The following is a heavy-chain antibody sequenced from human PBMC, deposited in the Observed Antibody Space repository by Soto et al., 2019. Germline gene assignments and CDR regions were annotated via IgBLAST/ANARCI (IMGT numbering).Heavy chain of an antibody. CDR2: IYYSGST. CDR3: TSYGETSDY. V-gene: IGHV4-39*01. J-gene: IGHJ4*02. CDR1: GGSISSSSYY. D-gene: IGHD3-10*01. Sequence: SETLSLTCTVSGGSISSSSYYWGWIRQPPGKGLEWIGSIYYSGSTYYNPSLKSRVTISVDTSKIQFSLKLSSVTAADTAVYYCTSYGETSDYWGQGTLVTVSS.